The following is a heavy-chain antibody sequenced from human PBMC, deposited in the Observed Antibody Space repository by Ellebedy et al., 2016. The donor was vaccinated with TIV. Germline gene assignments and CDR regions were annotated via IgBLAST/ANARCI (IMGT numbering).Heavy chain of an antibody. V-gene: IGHV1-69*10. D-gene: IGHD2-21*01. CDR1: GYTLKNNG. J-gene: IGHJ6*02. CDR2: IIPILDTA. Sequence: AASVKVSCKASGYTLKNNGISWVRQAPGQGLEWIGGIIPILDTANYARKFQGRVTVTADKSTSTAYMELTSPRFEDTAVYFCGRASQDAMDVWGQGTTVTVSS. CDR3: GRASQDAMDV.